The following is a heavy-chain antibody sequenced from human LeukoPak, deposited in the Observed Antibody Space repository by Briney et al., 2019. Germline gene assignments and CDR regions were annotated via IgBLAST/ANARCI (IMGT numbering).Heavy chain of an antibody. J-gene: IGHJ4*02. D-gene: IGHD6-19*01. V-gene: IGHV1-18*01. Sequence: ASVKVSCKASGYTFTSYGISWVRQAPGQGLEWMGWISAYNGNTNYAQKLQGRVTMTTDTSTSTAYMELRSLRSDDTAVYYCARAILQWQVSPNYFDYWGQGTLVTVSS. CDR2: ISAYNGNT. CDR1: GYTFTSYG. CDR3: ARAILQWQVSPNYFDY.